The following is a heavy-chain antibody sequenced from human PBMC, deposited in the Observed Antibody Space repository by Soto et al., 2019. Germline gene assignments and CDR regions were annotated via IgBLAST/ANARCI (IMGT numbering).Heavy chain of an antibody. Sequence: ASVKVSCKASGYTFTSYYMHWVRQAPGQGLEWMGIINPSGGSTSYAQKFQGRVTMTRDTSTSTVYMELSSLRSEDTAVYYCARDIRKYGSGSPTPYYFDYWGQGTLVTVSS. CDR3: ARDIRKYGSGSPTPYYFDY. V-gene: IGHV1-46*01. CDR2: INPSGGST. D-gene: IGHD3-10*01. CDR1: GYTFTSYY. J-gene: IGHJ4*02.